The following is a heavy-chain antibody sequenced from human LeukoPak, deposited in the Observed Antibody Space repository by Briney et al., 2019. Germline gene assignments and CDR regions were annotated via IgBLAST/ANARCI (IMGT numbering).Heavy chain of an antibody. J-gene: IGHJ5*02. V-gene: IGHV4-39*07. CDR1: GGSISSSSYY. D-gene: IGHD6-13*01. Sequence: SETLSLTCTVSGGSISSSSYYWGWIRQPPGKGLEWIGSIYYSGSTYYNPSLKSRVTISVDTSKNQFSLKLSSVTAADTAVYYCARDRHESNIAAAGTHHWGQGTLVTVSS. CDR3: ARDRHESNIAAAGTHH. CDR2: IYYSGST.